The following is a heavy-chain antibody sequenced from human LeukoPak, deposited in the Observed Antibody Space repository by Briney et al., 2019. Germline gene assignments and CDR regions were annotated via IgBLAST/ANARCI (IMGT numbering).Heavy chain of an antibody. Sequence: PGGSLRLSCAASGFTFNDYYMSWIRQAPGKGLEWVSHISSSGSTMYYADSVKGRFTISRDNAKNSLYLQMNSLRAEDTAVYYCARDREVGATTSLRNNFWGQGTLATVSS. CDR1: GFTFNDYY. CDR2: ISSSGSTM. J-gene: IGHJ4*02. D-gene: IGHD1-26*01. V-gene: IGHV3-11*04. CDR3: ARDREVGATTSLRNNF.